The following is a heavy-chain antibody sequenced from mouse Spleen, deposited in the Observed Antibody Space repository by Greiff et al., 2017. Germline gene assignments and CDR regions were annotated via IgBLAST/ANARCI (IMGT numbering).Heavy chain of an antibody. CDR2: ISGGGSYT. V-gene: IGHV5-9-2*01. D-gene: IGHD1-1*01. CDR1: GFTFSSYG. Sequence: EVKVVESGGGLVKPGGSLKLSCAASGFTFSSYGMSWVRQTPEKRLEWVATISGGGSYTYYPDSVKGRFTISRDNAKNNLYLQMSSLRSEDTALYYCARHEDYYGSRYAMDYWGQGTSVTVSS. J-gene: IGHJ4*01. CDR3: ARHEDYYGSRYAMDY.